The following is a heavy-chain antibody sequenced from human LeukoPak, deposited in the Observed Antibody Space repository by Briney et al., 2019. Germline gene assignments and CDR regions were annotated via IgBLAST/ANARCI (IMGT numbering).Heavy chain of an antibody. D-gene: IGHD6-13*01. CDR3: ARGSSSFVY. Sequence: SQTLSLTCTVSGGSISSGSYYWSWVRQPAGKGLEWIGRIYTSGSTNYNPSLKSRVTISVDTSKNQFSLKLSSVTAADTAVYYCARGSSSFVYWGQGTLVTVSS. V-gene: IGHV4-61*02. CDR2: IYTSGST. CDR1: GGSISSGSYY. J-gene: IGHJ4*02.